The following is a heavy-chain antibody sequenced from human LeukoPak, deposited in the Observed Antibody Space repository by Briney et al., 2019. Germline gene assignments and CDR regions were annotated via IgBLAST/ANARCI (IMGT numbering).Heavy chain of an antibody. CDR3: AREPDGYSSGRYNY. CDR1: GFTFSSYS. Sequence: GGSLRLSCAASGFTFSSYSMNWVRQAPGKGLEWVSSISSSSSYIYYADSVKGRFTISRDNAKNSLYLQMNSLRAEDTAVYYCAREPDGYSSGRYNYWGQGTLVTVSS. D-gene: IGHD6-19*01. CDR2: ISSSSSYI. J-gene: IGHJ4*02. V-gene: IGHV3-21*01.